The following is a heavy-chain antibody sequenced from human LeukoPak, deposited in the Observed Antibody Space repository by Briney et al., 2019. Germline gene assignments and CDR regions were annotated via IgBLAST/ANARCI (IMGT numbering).Heavy chain of an antibody. CDR2: ISPTGSTT. CDR3: ARGPNSNXSGLDX. Sequence: GGSLRLSCTASGFSFSGHWMHWARQLPGKGLVWVSRISPTGSTTSYADSVKGRFTVSRDNAKNTLYLQVNNLRAEDTAVYYCARGPNSNXSGLDXWXQGTXLTVSS. CDR1: GFSFSGHW. V-gene: IGHV3-74*01. D-gene: IGHD6-6*01. J-gene: IGHJ4*02.